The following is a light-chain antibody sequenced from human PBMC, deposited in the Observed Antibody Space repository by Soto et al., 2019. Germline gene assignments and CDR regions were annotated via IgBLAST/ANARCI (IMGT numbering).Light chain of an antibody. CDR2: RAS. CDR3: QRYDTYSGT. CDR1: QSIDTW. V-gene: IGKV1-5*03. J-gene: IGKJ3*01. Sequence: DIQMTQSPSTLSASVGDRVTITCRASQSIDTWLAWYQQKPGKAPKLLIYRASSLESGVPSRFSGSGYGTEFTLTISSLQPDEFSTYYCQRYDTYSGTFGPGTKVDIK.